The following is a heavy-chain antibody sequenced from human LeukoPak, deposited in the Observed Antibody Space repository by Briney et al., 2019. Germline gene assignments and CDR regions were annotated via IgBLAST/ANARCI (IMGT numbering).Heavy chain of an antibody. D-gene: IGHD3-9*01. CDR3: ARVLSLFDWSNAFDI. Sequence: ASVKVSCKASGYTFTGYYLHWVRQAPGQGLEWMGIINPSGGSTSYAQKFQGRVTMTRDMSTSTVYMELSSLRSEDTAVYYCARVLSLFDWSNAFDIWGQGTMVTVSS. CDR1: GYTFTGYY. J-gene: IGHJ3*02. V-gene: IGHV1-46*01. CDR2: INPSGGST.